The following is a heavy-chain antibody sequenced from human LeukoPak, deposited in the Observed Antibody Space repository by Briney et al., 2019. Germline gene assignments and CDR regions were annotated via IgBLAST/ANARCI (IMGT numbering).Heavy chain of an antibody. Sequence: ASVKVSCKASGYTFTSYDINWVRQATGQGLEWMGWMNPNSGNTGYAQKFQGRVTMTRNTSISTAYMELSSLRSEDTAVYYCARGFVVRFRYYYMDVWGKGTTVTISS. D-gene: IGHD3-10*01. CDR2: MNPNSGNT. J-gene: IGHJ6*03. V-gene: IGHV1-8*01. CDR1: GYTFTSYD. CDR3: ARGFVVRFRYYYMDV.